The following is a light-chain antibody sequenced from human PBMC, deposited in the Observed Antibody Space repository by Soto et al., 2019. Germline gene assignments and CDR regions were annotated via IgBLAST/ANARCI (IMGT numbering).Light chain of an antibody. V-gene: IGKV4-1*01. CDR2: WAS. CDR1: QSVLYTSDNKNY. J-gene: IGKJ1*01. CDR3: QQYYSTPWT. Sequence: DLLLTQSPDSLAVSLGERATINCKSSQSVLYTSDNKNYLAWYQQKPGQPPKLLIYWASTRESGVPDRFSGSGSGTDFTLTISSLQAEDVAVYYCQQYYSTPWTFGQGTKVDI.